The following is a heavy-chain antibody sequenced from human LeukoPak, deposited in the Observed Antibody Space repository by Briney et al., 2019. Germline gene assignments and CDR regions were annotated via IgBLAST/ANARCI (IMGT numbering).Heavy chain of an antibody. V-gene: IGHV1-46*01. J-gene: IGHJ4*02. CDR1: GYTFTSYY. Sequence: ASVKVSCKASGYTFTSYYMHWVRQAPGQGLEWMGIINPSGGSTSYAQKFQGKVTMTRDTSTGAVFMELNSLRSEDTAVYYCARSSASIDYWGQGTLVTVSS. CDR3: ARSSASIDY. CDR2: INPSGGST. D-gene: IGHD6-6*01.